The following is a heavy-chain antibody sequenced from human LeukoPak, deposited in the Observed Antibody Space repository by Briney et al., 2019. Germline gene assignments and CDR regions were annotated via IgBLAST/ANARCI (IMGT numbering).Heavy chain of an antibody. CDR3: AGRDVVAKKYYFDY. CDR2: INHSGST. CDR1: GGSFSGYY. D-gene: IGHD2-15*01. Sequence: SETLSLTCAVYGGSFSGYYWSWICQPPGKGLEWIGEINHSGSTNYNPSLKSRVTISVDTSKNQFSLKLSSVTAADTAVYYCAGRDVVAKKYYFDYWGQGTLVTVSS. J-gene: IGHJ4*02. V-gene: IGHV4-34*01.